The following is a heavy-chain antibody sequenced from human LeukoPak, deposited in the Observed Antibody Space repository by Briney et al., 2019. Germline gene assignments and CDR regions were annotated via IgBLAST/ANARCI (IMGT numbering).Heavy chain of an antibody. D-gene: IGHD5-18*01. CDR3: ARDVGGYNYGYSLDY. Sequence: SETLSLTCTVPGGSISRYYWNWIRQPAGKGLEWIGRIYTSGSTSYNSSLKSRVTMSVDTSKNQFSLKLSSVTAADTAVYYCARDVGGYNYGYSLDYWGQGTLVSVSS. CDR2: IYTSGST. V-gene: IGHV4-4*07. J-gene: IGHJ4*02. CDR1: GGSISRYY.